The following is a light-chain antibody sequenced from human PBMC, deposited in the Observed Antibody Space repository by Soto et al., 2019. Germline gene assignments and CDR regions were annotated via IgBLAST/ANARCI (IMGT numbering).Light chain of an antibody. Sequence: DIQMTQPPSTLSASVGDRVTITCRASQSISSWLAWYQQKPGKAPKLLIYKASSLQSGVPSTFSGSGSGTEFTLTISSLQPDDFATYYCQQYNSYRTFGQGTKVDIK. J-gene: IGKJ1*01. CDR2: KAS. CDR3: QQYNSYRT. V-gene: IGKV1-5*03. CDR1: QSISSW.